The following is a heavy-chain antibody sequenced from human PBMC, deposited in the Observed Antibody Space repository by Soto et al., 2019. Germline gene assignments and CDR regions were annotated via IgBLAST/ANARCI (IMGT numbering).Heavy chain of an antibody. D-gene: IGHD6-13*01. V-gene: IGHV4-59*01. CDR3: ALRSMAAVPEY. Sequence: QVQLQESGPGLVKPSETLALTCAVSGDSISSYYCMWIRQPPGKGLESIGYLYYGRSANYNPSLKSRVTLSVDTSTNQCSLTLSSMTAADTAVYYCALRSMAAVPEYWGQGTLVTVSS. CDR2: LYYGRSA. J-gene: IGHJ4*02. CDR1: GDSISSYY.